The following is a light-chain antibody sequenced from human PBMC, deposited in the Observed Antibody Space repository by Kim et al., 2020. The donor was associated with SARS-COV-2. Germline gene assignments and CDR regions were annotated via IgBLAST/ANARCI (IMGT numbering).Light chain of an antibody. Sequence: PGQSVTISCTGTSSDVGGYNYVSWYQQHPGKAPKLMIYDVSKRPSGVPDRFSGSKSGNTASLTISGLQAGDEADYYCCSYAGSSYVFGTGTKVTVL. V-gene: IGLV2-11*01. CDR3: CSYAGSSYV. J-gene: IGLJ1*01. CDR1: SSDVGGYNY. CDR2: DVS.